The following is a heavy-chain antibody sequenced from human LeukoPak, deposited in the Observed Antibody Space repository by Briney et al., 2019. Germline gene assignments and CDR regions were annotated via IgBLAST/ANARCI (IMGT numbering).Heavy chain of an antibody. CDR1: GFTFSSYS. V-gene: IGHV3-21*01. CDR3: ARTDMVRGVYYFDY. Sequence: TGGSLRLSCAASGFTFSSYSMNWVRQAPGKGLEWVSSISSSSSYIYYAGSVKGRFTISRDNAKNSLYLQMNSLRAEDTAVYYCARTDMVRGVYYFDYWGQGTLVTVSS. CDR2: ISSSSSYI. J-gene: IGHJ4*02. D-gene: IGHD3-10*01.